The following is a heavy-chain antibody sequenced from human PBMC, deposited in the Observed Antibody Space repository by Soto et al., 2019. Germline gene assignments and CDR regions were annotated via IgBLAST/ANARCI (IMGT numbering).Heavy chain of an antibody. V-gene: IGHV1-69*13. CDR2: IIPIFGTA. J-gene: IGHJ4*02. Sequence: SLKVSCKSSGGPFSSYAISWVRQAPGQGLEWMGGIIPIFGTANYAQKFQGRVTITADESTSTAYMELSSLRSEDTAVYYCTTEKNKAVAGLFDYWGQGTLVTVSS. CDR1: GGPFSSYA. D-gene: IGHD6-19*01. CDR3: TTEKNKAVAGLFDY.